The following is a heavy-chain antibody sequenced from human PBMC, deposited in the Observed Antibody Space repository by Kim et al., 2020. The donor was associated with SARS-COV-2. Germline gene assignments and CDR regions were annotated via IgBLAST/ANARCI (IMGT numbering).Heavy chain of an antibody. CDR3: ARDLDYILFDY. V-gene: IGHV3-74*01. J-gene: IGHJ4*02. D-gene: IGHD4-4*01. Sequence: GGSLRLSCAASGFTFSDFNMHWVRQAPGKGLIWVSRINDDGSDTRYADFAKGRFTISSDNAKNTLNLQMQSLRAEDTAVYYCARDLDYILFDYWGQGALVTVSS. CDR1: GFTFSDFN. CDR2: INDDGSDT.